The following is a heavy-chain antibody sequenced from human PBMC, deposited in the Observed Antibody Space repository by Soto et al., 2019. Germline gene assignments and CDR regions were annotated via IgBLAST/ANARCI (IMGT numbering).Heavy chain of an antibody. D-gene: IGHD5-18*01. J-gene: IGHJ6*02. Sequence: GGSLRLSCAACGFTFSSYWMSWVRQAPGKGLEWVANIKQDGSEKYYVDSVKGRFTISRDNAKNSLYLQMNSLRAEDTAVYYCARESGYSYGTRYYYGMDVWGQGTTVTVSS. V-gene: IGHV3-7*01. CDR2: IKQDGSEK. CDR1: GFTFSSYW. CDR3: ARESGYSYGTRYYYGMDV.